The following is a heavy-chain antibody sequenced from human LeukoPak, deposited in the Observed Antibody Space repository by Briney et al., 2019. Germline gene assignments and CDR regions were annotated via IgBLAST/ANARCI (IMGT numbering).Heavy chain of an antibody. CDR3: AKDLYLQWLVPFSTGIYFDY. CDR1: GFTFSSYA. D-gene: IGHD6-19*01. Sequence: GGSLRLSCAASGFTFSSYAMSWVRQAPGKGLEWVSAIRGSGGSTYYADSVKGRFTISRDNSKNTLYLQMNSLRAEDTAVYYCAKDLYLQWLVPFSTGIYFDYWGQGTMVTVSS. CDR2: IRGSGGST. V-gene: IGHV3-23*01. J-gene: IGHJ4*02.